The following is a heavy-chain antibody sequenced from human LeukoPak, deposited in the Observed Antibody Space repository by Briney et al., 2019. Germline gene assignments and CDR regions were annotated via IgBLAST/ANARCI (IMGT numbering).Heavy chain of an antibody. CDR2: ISGYNGNT. D-gene: IGHD1-26*01. J-gene: IGHJ4*02. CDR1: GYTFTRYG. Sequence: GASVKVSCKASGYTFTRYGISWVRQAPGQGLEWMGWISGYNGNTNYAQKVQDRVTMTTDTSTNTAYMELRSLTSDDTAMYYCARVDSGRYYGHDYWGQGTLVTVTS. V-gene: IGHV1-18*01. CDR3: ARVDSGRYYGHDY.